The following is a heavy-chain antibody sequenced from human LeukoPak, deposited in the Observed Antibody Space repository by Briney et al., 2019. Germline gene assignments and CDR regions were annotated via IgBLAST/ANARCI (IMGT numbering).Heavy chain of an antibody. Sequence: SETLSLTCTVSGGSISSNYWNWIRQPPGKGLEWIGYIYYSGSTNYNPSLKSRVTISVDTSKNQFSLKLSSVTAADTAVYYCARWVHYYGSGRXTPYYYXGXDVWGQXXTVT. CDR1: GGSISSNY. CDR3: ARWVHYYGSGRXTPYYYXGXDV. D-gene: IGHD3-10*01. CDR2: IYYSGST. J-gene: IGHJ6*02. V-gene: IGHV4-59*01.